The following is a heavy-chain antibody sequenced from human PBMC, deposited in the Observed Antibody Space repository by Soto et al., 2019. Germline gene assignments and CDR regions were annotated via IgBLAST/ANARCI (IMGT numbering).Heavy chain of an antibody. Sequence: SETLSLTCAVSGGSISSGGYSWSWIRQPPGKGLEWIGYIYHSGSTNYNPSLKSRVTISVDTSKNQFSLKLSSVTAADTAVYYCARGRGSSSAPLYDSSGYRSHDYWGQGTLVTVSS. V-gene: IGHV4-30-2*01. CDR1: GGSISSGGYS. J-gene: IGHJ4*02. CDR2: IYHSGST. D-gene: IGHD3-22*01. CDR3: ARGRGSSSAPLYDSSGYRSHDY.